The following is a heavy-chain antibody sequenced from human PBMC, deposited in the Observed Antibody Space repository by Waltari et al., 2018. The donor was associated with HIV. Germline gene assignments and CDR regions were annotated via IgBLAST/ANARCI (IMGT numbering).Heavy chain of an antibody. D-gene: IGHD3-9*01. CDR2: IYYSGTT. Sequence: QLQLQESGPGLVKPSETLSLTCTVSGGSISSSSYYWGWIRQPPGKGLGWIGSIYYSGTTYYNPSLKSRVTISVDTSKNQFSLKLSSVTAADTAVYYCARQGGYDILTGYYTYFDYWGQGTLVTVSS. V-gene: IGHV4-39*01. CDR1: GGSISSSSYY. J-gene: IGHJ4*02. CDR3: ARQGGYDILTGYYTYFDY.